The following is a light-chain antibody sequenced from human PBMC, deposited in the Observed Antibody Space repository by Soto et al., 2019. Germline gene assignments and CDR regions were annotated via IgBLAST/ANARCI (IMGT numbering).Light chain of an antibody. J-gene: IGLJ7*01. Sequence: QSALTQPASVSGSPGQSITISCTGTSSDIGTYNYVSWYQQHPGKVPKLMIYEVSNRPSGFSNRFSGSKSGNTASLAISGLQAEDEADYYCSSYTTSSTQVFGGGTQLTVL. CDR3: SSYTTSSTQV. V-gene: IGLV2-14*01. CDR2: EVS. CDR1: SSDIGTYNY.